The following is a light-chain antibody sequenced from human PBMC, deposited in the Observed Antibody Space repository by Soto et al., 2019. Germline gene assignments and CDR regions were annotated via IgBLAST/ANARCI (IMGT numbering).Light chain of an antibody. CDR3: QHYNSFSRP. CDR1: DNIVHW. J-gene: IGKJ1*01. V-gene: IGKV1-5*03. Sequence: IHITISPATLSASVGDRVAITCRASDNIVHWVAWYQQKPGKAPKLLIYKAANLADEVPSRFAGSGSGTDFTLTISLLQPDDFATYYCQHYNSFSRPFGQVTKVDI. CDR2: KAA.